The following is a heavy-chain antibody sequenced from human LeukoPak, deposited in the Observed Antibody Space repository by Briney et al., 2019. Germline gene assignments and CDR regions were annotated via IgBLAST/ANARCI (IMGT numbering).Heavy chain of an antibody. D-gene: IGHD3-16*01. CDR1: GLTFNDAW. CDR3: TTDRKVGAIPYDY. Sequence: GGALRLCCAVAGLTFNDAWMNWIRQAPGKGLEWVGRIGSRAGGGSIYYATHVKGIFIISRDDSRNMLYVQMNSLKIEDTAVYYCTTDRKVGAIPYDYWGQGALVTVSS. CDR2: IGSRAGGGSI. J-gene: IGHJ4*02. V-gene: IGHV3-15*07.